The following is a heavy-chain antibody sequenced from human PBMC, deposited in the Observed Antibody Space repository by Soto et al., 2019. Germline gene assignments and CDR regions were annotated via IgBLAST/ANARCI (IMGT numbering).Heavy chain of an antibody. CDR2: IYPGDSDT. D-gene: IGHD3-10*01. CDR1: GYSFTSYW. Sequence: PGESLKISCKGSGYSFTSYWIGWVRQMPGKGLEWMGIIYPGDSDTRYSPSFQGQVTISADKSISTAYLQWSSLKASDTAMYYCAIPARHYYGSGSYYTLYYFDYWGQGTLVTVSS. CDR3: AIPARHYYGSGSYYTLYYFDY. V-gene: IGHV5-51*01. J-gene: IGHJ4*02.